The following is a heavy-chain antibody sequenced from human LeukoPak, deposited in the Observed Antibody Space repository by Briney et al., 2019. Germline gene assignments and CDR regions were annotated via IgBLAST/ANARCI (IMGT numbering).Heavy chain of an antibody. J-gene: IGHJ4*02. Sequence: GGSLRLSCATSGFTFSSYGMHWVRQAPGKGLEWVAFIRYDGSNKYYADSVKGRFTISRDNSKNTLYLQMNSLRAEDTAVYYCASLPLRGYSYGPNYWGQGTLVTVSS. D-gene: IGHD5-18*01. V-gene: IGHV3-30*02. CDR1: GFTFSSYG. CDR2: IRYDGSNK. CDR3: ASLPLRGYSYGPNY.